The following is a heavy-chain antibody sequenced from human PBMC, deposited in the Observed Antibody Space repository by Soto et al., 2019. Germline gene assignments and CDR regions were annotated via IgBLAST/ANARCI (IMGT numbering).Heavy chain of an antibody. D-gene: IGHD1-26*01. J-gene: IGHJ4*02. V-gene: IGHV4-59*01. CDR3: ARVLSGSSLFDY. Sequence: SETLPLTCTVSGGSIISDYWSWIRQPPGKGLEWIGYISYSGSTNYNPSLKSLVTISVDTSKNQSSLNLSSVTAADTAVYYCARVLSGSSLFDYWGQGTLVTVSS. CDR2: ISYSGST. CDR1: GGSIISDY.